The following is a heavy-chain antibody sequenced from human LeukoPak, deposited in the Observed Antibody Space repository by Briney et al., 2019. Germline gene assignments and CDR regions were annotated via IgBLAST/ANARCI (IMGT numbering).Heavy chain of an antibody. V-gene: IGHV3-74*01. CDR3: VKRDGYKPWDYNGMDV. CDR2: INRDGTTT. Sequence: GRSLRLSCAASGFTFRNSWMNWVRQAPGKGLVWVSRINRDGTTTTYADSVKGRFIISRDNAKNTLYLQMNSLRAEDTAVYYCVKRDGYKPWDYNGMDVWGQGTTVTVSS. J-gene: IGHJ6*02. CDR1: GFTFRNSW. D-gene: IGHD5-24*01.